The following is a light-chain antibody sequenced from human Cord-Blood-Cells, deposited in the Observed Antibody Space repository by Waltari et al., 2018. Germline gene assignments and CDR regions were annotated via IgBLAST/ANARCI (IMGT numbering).Light chain of an antibody. J-gene: IGKJ1*01. CDR2: WAS. V-gene: IGKV4-1*01. CDR1: QSVLYSSNTKNY. Sequence: DIVMTQSPDSLAVSLCERATINCKSSQSVLYSSNTKNYLAWYQQKPGQPPKLLIYWASTRESGVPDRFSGSGSGTDFTLTISSLQAEDVAVYYCQQYYSTPWTFGQGTKVEIK. CDR3: QQYYSTPWT.